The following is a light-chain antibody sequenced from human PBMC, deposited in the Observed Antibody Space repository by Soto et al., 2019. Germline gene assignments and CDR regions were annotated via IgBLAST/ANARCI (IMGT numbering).Light chain of an antibody. CDR1: QSVSSN. CDR2: GAS. V-gene: IGKV3-15*01. J-gene: IGKJ1*01. CDR3: QQYNNWPRT. Sequence: ELVMTQSPAILSVSPGERATLSCRASQSVSSNLAWYQQKPGQAPRLLIYGASTRATGIPARFSGSGSGTEFTLTISSLQSEDFAVYYCQQYNNWPRTFGQGTKVDIK.